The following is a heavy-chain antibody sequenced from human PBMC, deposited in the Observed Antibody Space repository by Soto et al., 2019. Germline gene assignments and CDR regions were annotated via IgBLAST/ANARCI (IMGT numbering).Heavy chain of an antibody. CDR2: ISGSGGST. CDR1: GFTFSSYA. Sequence: GGSLRLSCAASGFTFSSYAMSWVRQAPGKGLEWVSAISGSGGSTYYADSVKGRFTISRDNSKNTLYLQMNSLRAEDTAVYYCAKVTSGYQLLNNWFDPWGQGTLVTVSS. D-gene: IGHD2-2*01. V-gene: IGHV3-23*01. CDR3: AKVTSGYQLLNNWFDP. J-gene: IGHJ5*02.